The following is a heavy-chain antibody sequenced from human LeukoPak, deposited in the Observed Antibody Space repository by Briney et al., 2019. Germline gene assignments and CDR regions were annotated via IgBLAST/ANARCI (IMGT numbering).Heavy chain of an antibody. CDR2: IYTSGST. CDR3: ARGSYDFWIGYYSDGYYFDY. V-gene: IGHV4-4*07. D-gene: IGHD3-3*01. CDR1: GGSISSYY. Sequence: SETLSLTCTVSGGSISSYYWSWIRQPAGKGLEWIGRIYTSGSTNYNPSLKSRVTMSVDTSKNQFSLKLSSVTAADTAVYYCARGSYDFWIGYYSDGYYFDYWGQGTLVTVSS. J-gene: IGHJ4*02.